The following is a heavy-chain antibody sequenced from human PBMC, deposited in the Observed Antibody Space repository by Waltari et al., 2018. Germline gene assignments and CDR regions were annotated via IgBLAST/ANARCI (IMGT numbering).Heavy chain of an antibody. CDR2: MSYDGSNK. Sequence: QLQLVESGGGVVQPGRSLRLSCAASGFASSNSAMYWVRQAPGKGLEWVALMSYDGSNKHYADSVRGRFTISRDNSKNTLYLQLNNLRAEDTGVYYCAKDESGWFPKGWFDPWGQGTLVTVSS. CDR3: AKDESGWFPKGWFDP. D-gene: IGHD6-19*01. CDR1: GFASSNSA. J-gene: IGHJ5*02. V-gene: IGHV3-30*14.